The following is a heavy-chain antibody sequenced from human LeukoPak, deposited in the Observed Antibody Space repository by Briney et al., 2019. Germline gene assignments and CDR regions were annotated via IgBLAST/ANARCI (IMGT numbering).Heavy chain of an antibody. J-gene: IGHJ6*03. CDR2: IIPIFGTA. Sequence: SVKVSCKASGGTFSSYAISWVRQAPGQGLEWMGGIIPIFGTANYAQKFQGRVTITADESTSTAYMELSSLRSEDTAVYYCARAGYCSSTSCSSYYMGVWGKGTTVTVSS. CDR1: GGTFSSYA. V-gene: IGHV1-69*01. CDR3: ARAGYCSSTSCSSYYMGV. D-gene: IGHD2-2*01.